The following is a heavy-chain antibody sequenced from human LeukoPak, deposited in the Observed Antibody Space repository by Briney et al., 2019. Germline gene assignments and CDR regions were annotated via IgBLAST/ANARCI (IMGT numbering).Heavy chain of an antibody. CDR2: INSNTGGT. CDR1: GYTFTGYH. V-gene: IGHV1-2*02. J-gene: IGHJ5*02. CDR3: ARDRPGYSSWFDP. Sequence: GASVKVSCKASGYTFTGYHIRWVRQAPGQGLEWIGWINSNTGGTNYAQKFQGRVTLTRDTSITTAYMEMISLRSDDTAVYYCARDRPGYSSWFDPWGQGTLVTVSS. D-gene: IGHD6-19*01.